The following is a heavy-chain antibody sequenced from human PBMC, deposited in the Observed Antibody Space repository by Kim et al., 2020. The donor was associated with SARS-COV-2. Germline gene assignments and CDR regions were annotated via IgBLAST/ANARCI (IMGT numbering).Heavy chain of an antibody. Sequence: SETLSLTCAVYGGSFSGYYWSWIRQPPGKGLEWIGEINHSGSTNYNPSLKSRVTISVDTSKNQFSLKLSSVTAADTAVYYCARMPAQAGGRAAPVYYYYMDVWGKGTTVTVSS. V-gene: IGHV4-34*01. CDR3: ARMPAQAGGRAAPVYYYYMDV. CDR2: INHSGST. CDR1: GGSFSGYY. D-gene: IGHD3-16*01. J-gene: IGHJ6*03.